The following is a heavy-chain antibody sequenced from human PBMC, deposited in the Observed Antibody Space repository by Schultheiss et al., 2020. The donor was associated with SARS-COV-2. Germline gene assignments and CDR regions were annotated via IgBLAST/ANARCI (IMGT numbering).Heavy chain of an antibody. CDR2: IRSKAYGGTT. Sequence: GGSLRLSCVASGFDFSSYEMTWVRQTPGKGLEWVGFIRSKAYGGTTDYAAPVKGRFTISRDDSKNTLYLQMNSLKTEDTAVYYCTTDLSTLRYFDWLERGGYWGQGTLVTVSS. J-gene: IGHJ4*02. CDR1: GFDFSSYE. D-gene: IGHD3-9*01. V-gene: IGHV3-15*01. CDR3: TTDLSTLRYFDWLERGGY.